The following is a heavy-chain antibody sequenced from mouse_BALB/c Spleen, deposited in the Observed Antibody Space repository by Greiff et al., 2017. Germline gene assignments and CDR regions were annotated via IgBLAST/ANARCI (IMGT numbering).Heavy chain of an antibody. J-gene: IGHJ1*01. V-gene: IGHV2-4-1*01. Sequence: VKLMESGPGLVQPSQCLSITCTVSGFSLTSYGVHWVRQSPGKGLEWLGVIWSGGSTDYNAAFISRLSISKDNSKSQVFFKMNSLQADDTAIYYCATEGDGYYWYFDVWGAGTTVTVSS. D-gene: IGHD2-3*01. CDR1: GFSLTSYG. CDR2: IWSGGST. CDR3: ATEGDGYYWYFDV.